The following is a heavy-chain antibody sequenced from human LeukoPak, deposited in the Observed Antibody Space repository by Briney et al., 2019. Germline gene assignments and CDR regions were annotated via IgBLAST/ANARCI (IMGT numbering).Heavy chain of an antibody. V-gene: IGHV3-20*04. J-gene: IGHJ6*03. CDR1: GVTFDDSG. Sequence: GGTLRLSCAASGVTFDDSGMTWVRQAPGPGLELVCGINWNGGSTAYADSVTSRFTTSSDNATNSLYLPMSSLMAEATTLYYYARSCYYYMDVWGKGTTVTVAS. D-gene: IGHD1-1*01. CDR3: ARSCYYYMDV. CDR2: INWNGGST.